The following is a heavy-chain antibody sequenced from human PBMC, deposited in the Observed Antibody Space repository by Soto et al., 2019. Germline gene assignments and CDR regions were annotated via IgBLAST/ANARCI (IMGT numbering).Heavy chain of an antibody. D-gene: IGHD6-19*01. CDR2: IIPIFGTA. CDR3: ASDFCRGWYFDY. CDR1: GGTFSSYA. J-gene: IGHJ4*02. Sequence: SVKVSCKASGGTFSSYAISWVRQAPGQGLEWMGGIIPIFGTANYAQKFQGRVTITADKSTSTAYMELSSLRSEDTAVYYCASDFCRGWYFDYWGQGTLVTLS. V-gene: IGHV1-69*06.